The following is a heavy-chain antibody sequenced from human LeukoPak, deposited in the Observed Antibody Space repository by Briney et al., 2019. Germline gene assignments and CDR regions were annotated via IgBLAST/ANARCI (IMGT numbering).Heavy chain of an antibody. J-gene: IGHJ4*02. CDR2: INPNSGGT. CDR3: ARAPLRGGGSYSLLY. CDR1: GYSFTAYY. Sequence: ASVKVSCKASGYSFTAYYMHWVRQAPGQGLEWMGWINPNSGGTNYAQKFQGRVTMTRDTSISTAYMELSGLRSDDTAVYYCARAPLRGGGSYSLLYWGQGTLVTVSS. V-gene: IGHV1-2*02. D-gene: IGHD1-26*01.